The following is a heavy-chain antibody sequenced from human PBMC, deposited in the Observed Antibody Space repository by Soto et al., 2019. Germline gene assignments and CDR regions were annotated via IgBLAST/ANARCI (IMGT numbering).Heavy chain of an antibody. V-gene: IGHV6-1*01. CDR3: ARDHLAYSSSWNWGNWFGP. Sequence: PSQSLSLTCAISGDSVSINSAAWNLIRQCPSRGLEWLGRTYYRSKWYNDYAVSVKSRITINPDTSKNQFSLQLNSVTPEDTAVYYCARDHLAYSSSWNWGNWFGPRGQGTLVTVSS. D-gene: IGHD6-13*01. CDR2: TYYRSKWYN. CDR1: GDSVSINSAA. J-gene: IGHJ5*02.